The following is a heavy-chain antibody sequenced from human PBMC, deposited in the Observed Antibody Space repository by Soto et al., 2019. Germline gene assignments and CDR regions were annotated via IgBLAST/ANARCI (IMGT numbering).Heavy chain of an antibody. V-gene: IGHV1-8*01. CDR2: MNPNSGNT. D-gene: IGHD3-10*01. CDR3: ARGAMVRGVIIGRRRYYYMDV. J-gene: IGHJ6*03. CDR1: GYTFTSYD. Sequence: QVQLVQSGAEVKKPGASVKVSCKASGYTFTSYDINWVRQATGQGLEWMGWMNPNSGNTGYAQKFQGRVTMTRNTSISTAYMELSSLRSEDTAVYYCARGAMVRGVIIGRRRYYYMDVWGKGTTVTVSS.